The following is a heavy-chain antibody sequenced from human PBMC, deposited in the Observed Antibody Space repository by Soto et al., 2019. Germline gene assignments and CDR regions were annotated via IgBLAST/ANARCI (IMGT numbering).Heavy chain of an antibody. CDR3: TRRVSSSWYCDY. CDR2: IKTNSGDI. J-gene: IGHJ4*02. D-gene: IGHD6-13*01. CDR1: GFTFSSYS. V-gene: IGHV3-74*03. Sequence: GGSLRLSCAASGFTFSSYSMNWVRQAPGKGLEWVSRIKTNSGDILYADSVRGRFTISRDDAKNTLYLQLDSLRVEDTAVYFCTRRVSSSWYCDYWGQGTLVTVSS.